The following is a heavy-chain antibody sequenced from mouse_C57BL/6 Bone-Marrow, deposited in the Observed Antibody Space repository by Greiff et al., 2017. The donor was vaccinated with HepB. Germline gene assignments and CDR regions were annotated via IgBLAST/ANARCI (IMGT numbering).Heavy chain of an antibody. Sequence: DVHLVESGPGMVKPSQSLSLTCTVTGYSITSGYDWHWIRHFPGNKLEWMGYISYSGSTNYNPSLKSRISITHDTSKNHFFLKLNSVTTEDTATYYCARDRYLYWYFDVWGTGTTVTVSS. CDR2: ISYSGST. CDR3: ARDRYLYWYFDV. CDR1: GYSITSGYD. J-gene: IGHJ1*03. V-gene: IGHV3-1*01. D-gene: IGHD2-14*01.